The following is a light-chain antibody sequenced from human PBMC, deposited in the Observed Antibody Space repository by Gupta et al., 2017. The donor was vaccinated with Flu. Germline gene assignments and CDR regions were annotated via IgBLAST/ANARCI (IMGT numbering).Light chain of an antibody. CDR2: DAS. V-gene: IGKV1D-13*01. Sequence: AIQLTQSPSSLSASVGDRVTITCRASQGISSALAWYQQKPGKAPKLLIYDASSWESGVPSRFSGSGYGTDLTLTISSRQPEDFASYYCQQAKNYPLYTFGQGTKMDIK. CDR3: QQAKNYPLYT. CDR1: QGISSA. J-gene: IGKJ2*01.